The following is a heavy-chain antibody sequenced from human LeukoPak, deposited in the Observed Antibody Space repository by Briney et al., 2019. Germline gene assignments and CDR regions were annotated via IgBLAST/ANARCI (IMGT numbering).Heavy chain of an antibody. J-gene: IGHJ4*02. D-gene: IGHD5-12*01. CDR3: ARARMVATIFDY. CDR2: ISSSSSYI. CDR1: GVTFSSYS. Sequence: GGSLRLSCAASGVTFSSYSMNWVRQAPGKGLEWVSSISSSSSYIYYAHSVKGRFTISRDNAKNSLYLQMNSLRAEDTAVYYCARARMVATIFDYWGQGTLVTVSS. V-gene: IGHV3-21*01.